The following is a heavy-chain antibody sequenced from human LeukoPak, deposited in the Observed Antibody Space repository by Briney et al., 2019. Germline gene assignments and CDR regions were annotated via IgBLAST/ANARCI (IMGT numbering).Heavy chain of an antibody. D-gene: IGHD5-18*01. J-gene: IGHJ5*02. Sequence: GESLKISCKGSGYSFTSYWIGWVRQTPGKGLEWMGVIYPGDSRTRYNPSFEGQVTISADKSINTAYLQWSSLKASDTALYYCACREFYSPWPGPWGQGTLVTVSS. CDR2: IYPGDSRT. V-gene: IGHV5-51*01. CDR3: ACREFYSPWPGP. CDR1: GYSFTSYW.